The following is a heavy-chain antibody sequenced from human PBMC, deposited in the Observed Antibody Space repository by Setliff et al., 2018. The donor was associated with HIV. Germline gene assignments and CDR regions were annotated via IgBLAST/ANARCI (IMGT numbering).Heavy chain of an antibody. D-gene: IGHD3-3*01. CDR2: IYYSGST. V-gene: IGHV4-59*01. J-gene: IGHJ4*02. CDR3: ARGYYNFWSGYPPLDY. Sequence: SSETLSLTCTVSGGSISSYYWSWIRQPPGKGLEWIGYIYYSGSTNYNPSLKSRVTISVDTSKNQFPLKLSPVTAADTAVYYCARGYYNFWSGYPPLDYWGQGTLVTVSS. CDR1: GGSISSYY.